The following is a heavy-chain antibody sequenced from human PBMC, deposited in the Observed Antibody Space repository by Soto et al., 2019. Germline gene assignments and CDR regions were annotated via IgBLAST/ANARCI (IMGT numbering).Heavy chain of an antibody. D-gene: IGHD3-3*01. V-gene: IGHV4-59*08. Sequence: RSLTCTGSAVSIIRYYWSGIRQTQGKRLSLIGYIYYSGSTNYNHPLNSRVNISVYTSKNHFSLRLSSVTAADTAVYYCARTLWSGGGCGILDSWGQGALVTVSS. CDR3: ARTLWSGGGCGILDS. CDR2: IYYSGST. CDR1: AVSIIRYY. J-gene: IGHJ4*02.